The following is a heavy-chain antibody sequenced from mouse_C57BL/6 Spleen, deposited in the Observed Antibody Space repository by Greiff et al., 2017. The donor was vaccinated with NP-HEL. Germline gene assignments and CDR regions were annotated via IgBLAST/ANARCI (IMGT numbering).Heavy chain of an antibody. J-gene: IGHJ1*03. Sequence: LVESGGGLVKPGGSLKLSCAASGFTFSSYAMSWVRQTPEKRLEWVATISDGGSYTYYPDDVKGRFTISRDNAKNNLYLQMSHLKSEDTAMYYCARALLNWYFDVWGTGTTVTVSS. CDR3: ARALLNWYFDV. CDR1: GFTFSSYA. V-gene: IGHV5-4*01. CDR2: ISDGGSYT.